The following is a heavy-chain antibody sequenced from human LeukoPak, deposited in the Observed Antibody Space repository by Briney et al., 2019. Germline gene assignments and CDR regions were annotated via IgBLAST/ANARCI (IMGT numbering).Heavy chain of an antibody. J-gene: IGHJ5*02. V-gene: IGHV1-69*04. Sequence: SVKVSCKASGGTFSSYAISWVRQAPGQGLEWMGRIIPILGIANYAQKFQGRVTITADKSTSTAYMELSSLRSEDTAVYHCARGPVVANWFDPWGQGTLVTVSS. CDR3: ARGPVVANWFDP. D-gene: IGHD2-15*01. CDR1: GGTFSSYA. CDR2: IIPILGIA.